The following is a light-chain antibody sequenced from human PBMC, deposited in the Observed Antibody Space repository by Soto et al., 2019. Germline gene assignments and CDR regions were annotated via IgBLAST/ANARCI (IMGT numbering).Light chain of an antibody. J-gene: IGKJ1*01. Sequence: DIQMTQSPSTLSASVGDRVTITCRASQSISTYLAWYRHKPGGAPKLLIYKASTLERGVPSRFSGSGSGTDFTLTISSLQPDDFATYYCQPYNSDSRTFGQGTKVDIK. CDR1: QSISTY. CDR2: KAS. CDR3: QPYNSDSRT. V-gene: IGKV1-5*03.